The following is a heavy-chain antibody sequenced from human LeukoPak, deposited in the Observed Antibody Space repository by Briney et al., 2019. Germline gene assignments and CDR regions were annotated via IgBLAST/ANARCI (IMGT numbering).Heavy chain of an antibody. D-gene: IGHD1-7*01. CDR3: ARGRDDPPIKSGELNY. CDR1: GGSFSGYY. J-gene: IGHJ4*02. CDR2: INHSGSI. Sequence: SETLSLTCAVYGGSFSGYYWSWIRQPPGKGLEWIGEINHSGSINYNPSLKSRVTISVDTSKNQFSLKLSSVTAADTAVYYCARGRDDPPIKSGELNYWGQGTLVTVSS. V-gene: IGHV4-34*01.